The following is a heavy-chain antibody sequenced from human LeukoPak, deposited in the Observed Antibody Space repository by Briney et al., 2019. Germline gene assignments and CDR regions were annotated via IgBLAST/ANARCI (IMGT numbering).Heavy chain of an antibody. D-gene: IGHD6-19*01. CDR3: AKGGIAVATRYYFDY. V-gene: IGHV3-23*01. CDR2: ISGSGGSS. Sequence: GGSLRLSCAASGFTFSSYPISSVRQAPGKGLEWDSAISGSGGSSYYADSVKGRFPSSRDNSKNTMYLQMISLRAEDTAVYYCAKGGIAVATRYYFDYWGQGTLVTVSS. J-gene: IGHJ4*02. CDR1: GFTFSSYP.